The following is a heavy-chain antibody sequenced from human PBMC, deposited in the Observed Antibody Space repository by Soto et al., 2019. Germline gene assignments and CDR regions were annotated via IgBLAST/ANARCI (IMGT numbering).Heavy chain of an antibody. CDR1: GDSVSSNSAA. D-gene: IGHD6-13*01. CDR2: TYYRSKWYN. CDR3: ARDFFPKSAAGPNWFDP. Sequence: PSQTLSLTCAISGDSVSSNSAAWNWIRQSPSRGLEWLGKTYYRSKWYNDYAVSVKSRITINPDTSKNQFSLQLNSVTPEDTAVYYCARDFFPKSAAGPNWFDPWGQGTLVTVSS. V-gene: IGHV6-1*01. J-gene: IGHJ5*02.